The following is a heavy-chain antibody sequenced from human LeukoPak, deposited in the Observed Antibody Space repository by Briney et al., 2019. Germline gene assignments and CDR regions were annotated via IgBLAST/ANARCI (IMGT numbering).Heavy chain of an antibody. CDR3: TVFHI. CDR2: ISYDGSDK. Sequence: GRSLRLSCAASGFTFSSYAMHWVRQAPGKGLEWVAVISYDGSDKYYADSVRGRFTISRDNSKNTLYLQMNSLRAEDTAVYYCTVFHIWGQGTMVTVSS. V-gene: IGHV3-30*04. CDR1: GFTFSSYA. J-gene: IGHJ3*02.